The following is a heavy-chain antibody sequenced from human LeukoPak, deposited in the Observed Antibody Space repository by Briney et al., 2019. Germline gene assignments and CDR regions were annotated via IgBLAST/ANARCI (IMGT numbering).Heavy chain of an antibody. CDR1: GGSISSGGYY. CDR3: ARPAGIAAAGAFDY. Sequence: SQTLSLTCTVFGGSISSGGYYWGWIRQPPGKGLEWIGSIYYSGSTYYNPSLKSRVTISVDTSKNQFSLKLSSVTAADTAVYYCARPAGIAAAGAFDYWGQGTLVTVSS. CDR2: IYYSGST. V-gene: IGHV4-39*01. J-gene: IGHJ4*02. D-gene: IGHD6-13*01.